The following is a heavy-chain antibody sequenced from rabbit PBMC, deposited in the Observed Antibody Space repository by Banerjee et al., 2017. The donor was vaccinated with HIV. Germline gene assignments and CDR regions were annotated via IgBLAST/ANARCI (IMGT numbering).Heavy chain of an antibody. J-gene: IGHJ4*01. CDR3: ARGGVGDAGYAAMPL. V-gene: IGHV1S40*01. D-gene: IGHD3-3*01. CDR1: GFSFSNNYY. CDR2: IYAGSSGNT. Sequence: QSLEESGGDLVKPGASLTLTCTASGFSFSNNYYIYWVRQAPGKGLEWIACIYAGSSGNTYYASWAKGRFTISKTSSTTVTLQMTSLTAADTATYFCARGGVGDAGYAAMPLWGPGTLVTVS.